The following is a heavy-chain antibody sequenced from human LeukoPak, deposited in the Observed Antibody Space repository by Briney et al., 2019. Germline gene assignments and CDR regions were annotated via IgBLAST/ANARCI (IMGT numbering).Heavy chain of an antibody. D-gene: IGHD5-24*01. V-gene: IGHV3-23*01. Sequence: GGSLRLSCAASGFIFTNYAMSWVRQAPGKGLEWVSGISGSGGTAYYADSVKGRFTISRDNSKNTLYLQMSSLRAEDTAVYYCARDWSRNKEMATIPGLDYWGQGTLVTVSS. J-gene: IGHJ4*02. CDR3: ARDWSRNKEMATIPGLDY. CDR1: GFIFTNYA. CDR2: ISGSGGTA.